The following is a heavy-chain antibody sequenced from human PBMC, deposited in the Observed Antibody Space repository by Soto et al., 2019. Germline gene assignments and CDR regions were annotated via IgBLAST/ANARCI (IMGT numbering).Heavy chain of an antibody. V-gene: IGHV3-9*01. CDR1: GFTFDDYA. D-gene: IGHD4-17*01. CDR3: ASAPDYGDYFDY. CDR2: ISWNSGSI. J-gene: IGHJ4*02. Sequence: GGSLRLSCAASGFTFDDYAMHWVRQAPGKGLEWVSGISWNSGSIGYADSVKGRFTISRDNAKNSLYLQMNSLRAEDTALYYCASAPDYGDYFDYWGQGTLVTVSS.